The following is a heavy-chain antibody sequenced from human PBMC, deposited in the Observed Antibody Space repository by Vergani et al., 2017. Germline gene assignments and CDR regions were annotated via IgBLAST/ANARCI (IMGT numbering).Heavy chain of an antibody. CDR3: VYRKTECGTTGCFYPFYYYYYMDV. CDR1: GFSLNTRGVS. D-gene: IGHD1-7*01. V-gene: IGHV2-5*04. CDR2: IYWNDDQ. J-gene: IGHJ6*03. Sequence: QITLKESCPTLVKPPQTLTLICTFSGFSLNTRGVSVAWIRQPPGKALDWLALIYWNDDQHYSPSLNNRVTITKDTSKNQVVLTMTNMDYVDTGTYYCVYRKTECGTTGCFYPFYYYYYMDVWGRGRTVTVSS.